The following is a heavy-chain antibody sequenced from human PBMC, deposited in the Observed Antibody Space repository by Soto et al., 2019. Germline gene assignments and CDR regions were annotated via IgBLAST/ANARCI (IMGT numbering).Heavy chain of an antibody. D-gene: IGHD2-2*01. V-gene: IGHV3-23*01. J-gene: IGHJ6*02. Sequence: GGSPRLSFAASGFTFSSYAMSWVRQAPGKGLEWVSAISGSGGSTYYADYVKVRFTISRDNSKNTLYLQMNSLRAEDTAVYYCATDIGPKVVPAAPNLSYYGMHXWGQGTPVTFS. CDR3: ATDIGPKVVPAAPNLSYYGMHX. CDR1: GFTFSSYA. CDR2: ISGSGGST.